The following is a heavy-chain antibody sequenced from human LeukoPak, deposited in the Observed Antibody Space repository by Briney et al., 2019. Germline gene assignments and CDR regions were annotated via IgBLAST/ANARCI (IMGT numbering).Heavy chain of an antibody. CDR2: ISGSGGTT. V-gene: IGHV3-23*01. D-gene: IGHD6-13*01. CDR1: GFTFSNYV. J-gene: IGHJ4*02. Sequence: GGSLRLSCVAAGFTFSNYVMSWVRQAPGKGLEWVSSISGSGGTTYYGDSVKGRFSISRDNSRNTLYLQMNSLRAEDTAAYYCAKDLVAAAGIFDYWGQGTLVTVSS. CDR3: AKDLVAAAGIFDY.